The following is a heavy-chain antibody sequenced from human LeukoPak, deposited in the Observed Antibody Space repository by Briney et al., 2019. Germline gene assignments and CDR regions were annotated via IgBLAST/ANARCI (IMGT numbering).Heavy chain of an antibody. D-gene: IGHD3-9*01. CDR3: AKSSGYDILTGWEFDY. CDR1: GFTFSSYA. CDR2: ISGSGGST. V-gene: IGHV3-23*01. J-gene: IGHJ4*02. Sequence: PGGSLRLSCAASGFTFSSYAMSWARQAPGKGLEWVSAISGSGGSTYYAGSVKGRFTISRDNSKNTLYLQMNSLRAEDTAVYYCAKSSGYDILTGWEFDYWGQGTLVTVSS.